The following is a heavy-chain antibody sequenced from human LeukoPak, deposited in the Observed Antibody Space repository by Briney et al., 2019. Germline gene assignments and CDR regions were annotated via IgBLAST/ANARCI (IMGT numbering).Heavy chain of an antibody. J-gene: IGHJ4*02. CDR1: GFTFSSYW. V-gene: IGHV3-74*01. CDR3: ARAMRSGYDY. D-gene: IGHD5-12*01. CDR2: INSDGSTT. Sequence: PGGSLRLSCEASGFTFSSYWMHWVRQAPGKGLVWVSRINSDGSTTTYADSVKGRFTISRDNAENSLYLQMNSLRDEDTAVYYCARAMRSGYDYWGQGTLVTVSS.